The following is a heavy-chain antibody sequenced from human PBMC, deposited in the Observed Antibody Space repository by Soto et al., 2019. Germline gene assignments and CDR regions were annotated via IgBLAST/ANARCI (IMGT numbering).Heavy chain of an antibody. D-gene: IGHD2-2*01. CDR3: ARLAYCSSTSCLLFFDY. J-gene: IGHJ4*02. V-gene: IGHV3-7*01. CDR1: GFTFSDYW. Sequence: GGSLRLSCAASGFTFSDYWMSWVRQAPGKGLEWVANIKQDGSEKYYVDSVKGRFTISRDNAKNSLYLEMNSLRAEDTAVYYCARLAYCSSTSCLLFFDYWGQGTLVTVSS. CDR2: IKQDGSEK.